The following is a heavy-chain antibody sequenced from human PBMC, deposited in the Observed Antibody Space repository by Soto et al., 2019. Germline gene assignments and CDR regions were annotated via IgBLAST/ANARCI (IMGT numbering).Heavy chain of an antibody. CDR3: ARHRGYSGYAYFDY. V-gene: IGHV4-31*03. D-gene: IGHD5-12*01. CDR1: GGSISSGGYY. Sequence: QVQLQESGPGLVKPSQTLSLTCTVSGGSISSGGYYWSWIRQHPGKGLEWIGYIYHSGTTYDNPSLKSRVTISGDTSKNQCCMKMSSVSAADPAVYYCARHRGYSGYAYFDYWGQGTLVTVSS. J-gene: IGHJ4*02. CDR2: IYHSGTT.